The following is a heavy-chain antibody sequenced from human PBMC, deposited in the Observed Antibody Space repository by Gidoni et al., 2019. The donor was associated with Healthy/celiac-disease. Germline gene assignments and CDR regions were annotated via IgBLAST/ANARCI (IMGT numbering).Heavy chain of an antibody. V-gene: IGHV5-51*01. D-gene: IGHD2-8*01. CDR3: AFGYARSGID. Sequence: VQLVQSGAEVKKPGESLKISCKGSGYSFTRYWLGWVRQMPGEGLEWMGIIYPGDSDSRYSPSFQGQVPISADKSLRPAYLQWSRLKASGTAMYYCAFGYARSGIDWGQGTLVTVSS. J-gene: IGHJ4*02. CDR2: IYPGDSDS. CDR1: GYSFTRYW.